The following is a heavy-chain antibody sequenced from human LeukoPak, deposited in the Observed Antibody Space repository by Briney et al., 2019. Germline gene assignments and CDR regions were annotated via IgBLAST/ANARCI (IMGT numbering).Heavy chain of an antibody. CDR3: ARFRRRRGYDPYNWFDP. CDR1: GGSFSGYY. V-gene: IGHV4-34*01. J-gene: IGHJ5*02. Sequence: SETLSLTCAVYGGSFSGYYWSWIRQPPGKGLEWIGEFNHSGSTNYNPSLKSRVTVSVDTSKNQFSLKLSSVTAADTAVYYCARFRRRRGYDPYNWFDPWGQGTLVTVSS. CDR2: FNHSGST. D-gene: IGHD5-12*01.